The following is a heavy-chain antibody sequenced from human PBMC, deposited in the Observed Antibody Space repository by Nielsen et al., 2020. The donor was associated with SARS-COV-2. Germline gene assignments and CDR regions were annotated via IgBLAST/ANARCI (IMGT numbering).Heavy chain of an antibody. J-gene: IGHJ2*01. CDR2: INAGNGDT. CDR3: ARLGGYCSGGSCYSPFDWYFDL. V-gene: IGHV1-3*01. Sequence: WVRQAPGQRLEWMGWINAGNGDTKYSQKFQGRVTITRDTSASTAYMELSSLRSEDTAVYYCARLGGYCSGGSCYSPFDWYFDLWGRGTLVTVS. D-gene: IGHD2-15*01.